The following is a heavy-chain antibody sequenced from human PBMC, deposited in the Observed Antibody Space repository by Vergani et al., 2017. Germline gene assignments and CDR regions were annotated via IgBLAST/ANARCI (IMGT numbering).Heavy chain of an antibody. CDR2: IYYSGST. CDR1: GGSISSYY. J-gene: IGHJ4*02. D-gene: IGHD3-3*01. CDR3: ARSQYDFWSGLHSYFDY. V-gene: IGHV4-59*01. Sequence: QVQLQESGPGLVKPSETLSLTCTVSGGSISSYYWSWIRQPPGKGLEWIGYIYYSGSTNYNPSLKSRVTISVDTSKNQFSLKRSSVTAADTAVYYCARSQYDFWSGLHSYFDYWGQGTLVTVSS.